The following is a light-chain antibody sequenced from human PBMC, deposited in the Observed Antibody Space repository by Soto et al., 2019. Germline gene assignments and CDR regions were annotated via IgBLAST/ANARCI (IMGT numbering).Light chain of an antibody. CDR1: NSDVGGYNY. Sequence: QSALTQPASVSGSPGQSITISCTGTNSDVGGYNYVSWYQQHPGKAPKLMIYEVSNRPSGVSDRFSGSKSGNTASLTISGLQAEDEADYYCSSFRSGGTRVLFGGGTQLTVL. V-gene: IGLV2-14*01. J-gene: IGLJ2*01. CDR2: EVS. CDR3: SSFRSGGTRVL.